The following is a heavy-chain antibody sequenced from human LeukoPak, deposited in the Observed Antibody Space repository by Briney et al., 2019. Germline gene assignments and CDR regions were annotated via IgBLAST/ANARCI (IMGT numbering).Heavy chain of an antibody. V-gene: IGHV3-20*04. J-gene: IGHJ5*02. CDR3: ARDLSSWYRSWFDP. CDR2: INWNGGST. D-gene: IGHD6-13*01. CDR1: GFTFDDYG. Sequence: GGSLRLSCAASGFTFDDYGTSWVRQAPGKGLEWVSGINWNGGSTGYADSVKGRFTISRDNAKNSLYLQMNSLRAEDTALYYCARDLSSWYRSWFDPWGQGTLVTVSS.